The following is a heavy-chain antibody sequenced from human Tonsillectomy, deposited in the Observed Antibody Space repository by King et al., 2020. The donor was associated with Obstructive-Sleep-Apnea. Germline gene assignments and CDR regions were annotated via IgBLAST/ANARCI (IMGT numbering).Heavy chain of an antibody. J-gene: IGHJ5*01. V-gene: IGHV7-4-1*02. CDR1: GYSLSSYG. CDR2: FNTNTGTP. Sequence: VQLVESGSELKKPGASVKVSCKASGYSLSSYGINWVRQAPGQGLEWMGWFNTNTGTPAYAQGFTGRFVFSLETSVSTAYMEISGLKADDTAVYYCARAPSSPIRFDSWGQGTLVTVSS. CDR3: ARAPSSPIRFDS.